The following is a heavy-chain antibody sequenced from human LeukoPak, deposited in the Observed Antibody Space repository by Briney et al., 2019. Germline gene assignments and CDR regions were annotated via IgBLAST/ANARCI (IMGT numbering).Heavy chain of an antibody. J-gene: IGHJ6*02. CDR2: IIPILGIA. Sequence: GASVKVSCKASGGTFSSYAISWVRQAPGQGLEWMGRIIPILGIANYAQKFQGRVTITADKSTSTAYMELSSLRSEDTAVYYCARDRLDYYDILTGPPYDYYGMDVWGQGTTVTVSS. D-gene: IGHD3-9*01. V-gene: IGHV1-69*04. CDR1: GGTFSSYA. CDR3: ARDRLDYYDILTGPPYDYYGMDV.